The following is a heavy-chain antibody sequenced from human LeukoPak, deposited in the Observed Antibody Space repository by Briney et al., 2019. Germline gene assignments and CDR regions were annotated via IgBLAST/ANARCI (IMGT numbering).Heavy chain of an antibody. CDR2: ISYDGSNK. Sequence: GRSLRLSCVAPGFTCSSYAMHSVRQAPGKGLEWVAVISYDGSNKYYADSVKGRFTVSRDNSKNTLYLQMNSLRAEDTAVYYCAQAYDILTGYDYWGQGTLVTVSS. CDR1: GFTCSSYA. J-gene: IGHJ4*02. CDR3: AQAYDILTGYDY. D-gene: IGHD3-9*01. V-gene: IGHV3-30*04.